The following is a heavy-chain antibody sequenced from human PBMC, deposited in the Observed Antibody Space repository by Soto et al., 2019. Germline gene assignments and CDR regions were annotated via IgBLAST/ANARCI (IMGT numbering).Heavy chain of an antibody. Sequence: QVQLQQWGAGLLKPSETLSLTCAVYGGSFSGYYWSWIRQPPGTGLEWIGEINHSGSTNYNPSLNSRVTISVDTSKNQFPLKLSSVTAADTAVYYCARRRKTIFGVVILERGWFDPWGQGTLVTVSS. D-gene: IGHD3-3*01. CDR3: ARRRKTIFGVVILERGWFDP. CDR2: INHSGST. J-gene: IGHJ5*02. CDR1: GGSFSGYY. V-gene: IGHV4-34*01.